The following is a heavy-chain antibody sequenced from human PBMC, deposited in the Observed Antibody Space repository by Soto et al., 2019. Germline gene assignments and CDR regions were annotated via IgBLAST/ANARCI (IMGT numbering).Heavy chain of an antibody. CDR3: TSGGRYYGDYPNFDY. V-gene: IGHV4-59*01. Sequence: SETLSLTCTVSGGSIIGYYWGWIRQPPGKGLQWIGNIHYSGSTNYNPSLKSRVTISVVSPRNQVSLKLSSVTAADAAVYYCTSGGRYYGDYPNFDYCGQRTLVTV. D-gene: IGHD4-17*01. J-gene: IGHJ4*02. CDR1: GGSIIGYY. CDR2: IHYSGST.